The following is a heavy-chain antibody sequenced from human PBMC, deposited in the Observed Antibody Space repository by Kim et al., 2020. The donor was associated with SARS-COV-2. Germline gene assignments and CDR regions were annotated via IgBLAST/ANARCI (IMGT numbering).Heavy chain of an antibody. CDR3: ARVFRGMDV. CDR2: SGST. Sequence: SGSTNYNPSLESRVTMSVDTSRKQVSLKLTSVTAADTAVYYCARVFRGMDVWGQGTTVTVSS. V-gene: IGHV4-59*01. J-gene: IGHJ6*02. D-gene: IGHD3-16*01.